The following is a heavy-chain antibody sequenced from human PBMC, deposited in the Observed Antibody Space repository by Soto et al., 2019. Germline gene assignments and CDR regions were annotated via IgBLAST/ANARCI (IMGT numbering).Heavy chain of an antibody. D-gene: IGHD3-22*01. J-gene: IGHJ4*02. V-gene: IGHV4-30-4*01. CDR3: ARGSYYYDSSGYNHY. Sequence: SETLSLTCTVSGGSVSSGDYYWSWIRQPPGKGLEWIGYIYYSGSTYYNPSLKSRVTISVDTSKNQFSLKLSSVTAADTAVYYCARGSYYYDSSGYNHYWGQGTLVTVSS. CDR2: IYYSGST. CDR1: GGSVSSGDYY.